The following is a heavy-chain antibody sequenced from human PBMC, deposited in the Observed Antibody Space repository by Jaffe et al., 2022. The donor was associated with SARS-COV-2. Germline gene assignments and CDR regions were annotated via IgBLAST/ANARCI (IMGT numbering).Heavy chain of an antibody. CDR3: ARDSEYGMDV. CDR1: GFTFRRAW. J-gene: IGHJ6*02. Sequence: EVQLVESGGGLVQPGGSLRLSCAASGFTFRRAWIHWVRQGPGKGLVWVSHIKADGSTTTYADSVKGRFSVSRDNAKNSAYLQMNSLRVEDTAVYYCARDSEYGMDVWGQGTTVTVSS. CDR2: IKADGSTT. V-gene: IGHV3-74*01.